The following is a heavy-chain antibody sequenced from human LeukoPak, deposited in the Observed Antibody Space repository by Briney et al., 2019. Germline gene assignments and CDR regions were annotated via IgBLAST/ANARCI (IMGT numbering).Heavy chain of an antibody. Sequence: SETLSLTCTVSGDSISSGNYWGWIRQPPGKGLEWIGSIYHSGSTYHNPSLESRVTISVDTSKNQFSLKLSSVTAADTAVYYCARAMTVAGHYYYYGMDVWGQGTTVTVSS. V-gene: IGHV4-38-2*02. CDR3: ARAMTVAGHYYYYGMDV. CDR1: GDSISSGNY. J-gene: IGHJ6*02. CDR2: IYHSGST. D-gene: IGHD2-15*01.